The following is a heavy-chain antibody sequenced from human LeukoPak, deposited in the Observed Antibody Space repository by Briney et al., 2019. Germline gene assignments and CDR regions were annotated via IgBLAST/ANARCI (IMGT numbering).Heavy chain of an antibody. CDR2: INSDGSST. D-gene: IGHD6-13*01. J-gene: IGHJ6*03. V-gene: IGHV3-74*01. CDR3: ARDSSSWPYCYYMDV. Sequence: GGSLRLSCAASGFTFSSYWMHWVRQAPGKGLVWVSRINSDGSSTSYADSVKGRFTISRDNAKNTLYLQMNSLRAEDTAVYYCARDSSSWPYCYYMDVWGKGTTVTISS. CDR1: GFTFSSYW.